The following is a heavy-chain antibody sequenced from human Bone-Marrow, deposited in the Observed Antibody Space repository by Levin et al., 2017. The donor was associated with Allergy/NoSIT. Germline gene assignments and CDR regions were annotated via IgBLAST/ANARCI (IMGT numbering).Heavy chain of an antibody. V-gene: IGHV3-21*01. D-gene: IGHD6-13*01. CDR2: ISDSSTYI. Sequence: LSLTCAASGFTFNTYIMTWVRQAPGKGLEWVSSISDSSTYIYYADSVKGRFIISRDNAENSLFLQLNSLRAEDTAVYFCARVLGEYDSSWYHLDYWGQGTLVTVSS. J-gene: IGHJ4*02. CDR1: GFTFNTYI. CDR3: ARVLGEYDSSWYHLDY.